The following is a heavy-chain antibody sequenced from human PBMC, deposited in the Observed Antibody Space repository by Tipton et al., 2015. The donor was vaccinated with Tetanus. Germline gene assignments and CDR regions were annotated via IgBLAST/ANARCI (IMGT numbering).Heavy chain of an antibody. CDR3: AKDGGYSSGGYVGL. J-gene: IGHJ4*02. Sequence: GSLRLSCVASGFSFSNYAMRWVRQAPGKGPEWVSTVSGSGHDTYYADSVKGRFTISRDNSKNTVYLQMNSLRAEDTAVYYCAKDGGYSSGGYVGLWGQGTLVAVSS. CDR2: VSGSGHDT. V-gene: IGHV3-23*01. CDR1: GFSFSNYA. D-gene: IGHD6-19*01.